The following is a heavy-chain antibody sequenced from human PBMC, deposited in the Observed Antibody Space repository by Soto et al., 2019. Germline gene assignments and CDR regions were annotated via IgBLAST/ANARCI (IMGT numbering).Heavy chain of an antibody. Sequence: GESLKISCKGSGYSFTGYWIGWVRQMPGKGLEWRGIIYPGDSDTRYSPSFKGQVTISADKSISTAYLQWSSLKASDTAMYYCAMPIDSSGHDAFDIWGQGTMVTGS. CDR2: IYPGDSDT. V-gene: IGHV5-51*01. CDR3: AMPIDSSGHDAFDI. CDR1: GYSFTGYW. D-gene: IGHD3-22*01. J-gene: IGHJ3*02.